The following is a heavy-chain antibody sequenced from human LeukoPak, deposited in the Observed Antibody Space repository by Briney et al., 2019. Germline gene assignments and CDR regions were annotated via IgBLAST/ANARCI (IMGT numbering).Heavy chain of an antibody. J-gene: IGHJ4*02. V-gene: IGHV6-1*01. Sequence: SQTLSLTCAISGDSVSSNSASWNWFRQSPSRGLEWLGRAYFSSMWSKDYAESVKSRISISPDTSKNQVSLQLDSVTPEDTAVCYYARRQYSGYEGYFDYWGQGTLVTVSS. CDR1: GDSVSSNSAS. CDR2: AYFSSMWSK. CDR3: ARRQYSGYEGYFDY. D-gene: IGHD5-12*01.